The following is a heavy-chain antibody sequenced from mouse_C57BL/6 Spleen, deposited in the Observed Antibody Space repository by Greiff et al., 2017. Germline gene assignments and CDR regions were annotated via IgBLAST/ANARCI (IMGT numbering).Heavy chain of an antibody. D-gene: IGHD1-1*01. Sequence: VQLQQPGAELVKPGASVKLSCKASGYTFTSYWMQWVKQRPGQGLEWIGEIDPSDSYTNYNQKFKGKATLTVDTSSSTAYMQHSSLTSEDSAVYYCARPYYYGSSPYWYFDVWGTGTTVTVSS. J-gene: IGHJ1*03. CDR2: IDPSDSYT. V-gene: IGHV1-50*01. CDR3: ARPYYYGSSPYWYFDV. CDR1: GYTFTSYW.